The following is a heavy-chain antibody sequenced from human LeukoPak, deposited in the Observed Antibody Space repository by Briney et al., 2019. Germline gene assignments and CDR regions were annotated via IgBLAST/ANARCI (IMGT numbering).Heavy chain of an antibody. V-gene: IGHV1-8*01. CDR1: GYTFTSYD. J-gene: IGHJ4*02. Sequence: ASVKVSCKASGYTFTSYDINWVRQATGQGLEWMGWMNPNSGNTGYAQKFQGRVTMTRSTSISTAYMELSSLRSEDTAVYYCARSAKGRRGYSGYAIYWGQGTLVTVSS. CDR2: MNPNSGNT. D-gene: IGHD5-12*01. CDR3: ARSAKGRRGYSGYAIY.